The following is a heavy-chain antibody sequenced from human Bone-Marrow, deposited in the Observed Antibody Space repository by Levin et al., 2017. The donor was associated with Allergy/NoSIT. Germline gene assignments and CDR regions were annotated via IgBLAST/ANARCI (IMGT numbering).Heavy chain of an antibody. CDR1: GFSFRSYA. J-gene: IGHJ4*02. D-gene: IGHD4-17*01. Sequence: PGESLKISCAASGFSFRSYAMAWVRQAPGKGLEWVSALSGTGAGSVYADSVKGRFTISRDNSKNTLYLQLNGLRAEDTAIYYCVKSHGDYVYYFDSWGLGTLVLVSS. CDR3: VKSHGDYVYYFDS. CDR2: LSGTGAGS. V-gene: IGHV3-23*01.